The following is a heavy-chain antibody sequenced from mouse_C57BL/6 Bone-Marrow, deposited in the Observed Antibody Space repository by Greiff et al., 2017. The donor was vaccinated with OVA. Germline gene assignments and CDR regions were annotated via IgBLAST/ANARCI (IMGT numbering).Heavy chain of an antibody. V-gene: IGHV1-7*01. CDR3: ARSYYGSNYFDY. D-gene: IGHD1-1*01. Sequence: VQGVESGAELAKPGASVKLSCKASGYTFTSYWMHWVKQRPGQGLEWIGYINPSSGYTKYNQKFKDKATLTADKSSSTAYMQLSSLTYEDSAVYYCARSYYGSNYFDYWGQGTTLTVSS. CDR1: GYTFTSYW. J-gene: IGHJ2*01. CDR2: INPSSGYT.